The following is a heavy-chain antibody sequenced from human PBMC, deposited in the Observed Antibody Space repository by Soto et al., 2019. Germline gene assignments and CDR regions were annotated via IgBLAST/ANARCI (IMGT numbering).Heavy chain of an antibody. CDR3: FRGGVTSRTFDY. V-gene: IGHV5-51*01. CDR2: IFPDDSDT. D-gene: IGHD3-16*01. Sequence: GESLKTSCNASGYIIKNYWIGWVRQMPGQGLECMGIIFPDDSDTRYRPSFQGHVTISVDKSISTAYVQWSSLKASDSAIYYCFRGGVTSRTFDYWGQGTLVTVSS. J-gene: IGHJ4*02. CDR1: GYIIKNYW.